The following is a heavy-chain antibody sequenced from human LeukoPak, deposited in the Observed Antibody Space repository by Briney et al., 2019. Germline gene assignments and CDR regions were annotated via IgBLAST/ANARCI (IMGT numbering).Heavy chain of an antibody. CDR3: ARDSLHNYGGTGYGYYFDY. J-gene: IGHJ4*02. CDR1: GGSISSGGYS. D-gene: IGHD4/OR15-4a*01. V-gene: IGHV4-30-2*01. CDR2: IYHSGST. Sequence: SSQTLSLTCAVSGGSISSGGYSWSWIRQPPGKGLEWIGYIYHSGSTYYNPSLKSRVTISVDRSKNQFSLKLSSVTAADTAMYYCARDSLHNYGGTGYGYYFDYWGQGTPVTVSS.